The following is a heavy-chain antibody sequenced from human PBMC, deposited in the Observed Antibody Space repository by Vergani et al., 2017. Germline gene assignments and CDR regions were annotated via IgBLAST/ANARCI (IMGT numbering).Heavy chain of an antibody. CDR3: ALAGSGSSPFYYYYMDV. Sequence: QVQLVQSGAEVKKPGASVKVSCKASGYTFTGYYMHWVRQAPGQGLEWMGWINPNSGNTGYAQKFQGRVTMTRNTSISTAYMELSSLRSEDTAVYYCALAGSGSSPFYYYYMDVWGKGTTVTVSS. CDR2: INPNSGNT. CDR1: GYTFTGYY. J-gene: IGHJ6*03. V-gene: IGHV1-8*02. D-gene: IGHD3-10*01.